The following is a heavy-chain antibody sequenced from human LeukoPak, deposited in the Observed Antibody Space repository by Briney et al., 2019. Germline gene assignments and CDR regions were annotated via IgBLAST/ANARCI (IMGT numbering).Heavy chain of an antibody. V-gene: IGHV1-18*04. J-gene: IGHJ4*02. CDR2: ISAYNGNT. CDR1: GYTFTSYG. CDR3: ARYCSGGSCPVDY. Sequence: GASVKVSCKASGYTFTSYGISWVRQAPGKGLEWVGWISAYNGNTNYAQKLQGRVTMTPDTSTSTAYMELRSLRADDTAVYYCARYCSGGSCPVDYWGQGTLVTVSS. D-gene: IGHD2-15*01.